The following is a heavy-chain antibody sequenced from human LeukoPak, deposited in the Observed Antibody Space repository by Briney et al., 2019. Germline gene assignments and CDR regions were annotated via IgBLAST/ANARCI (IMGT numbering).Heavy chain of an antibody. Sequence: GGSLRLSCAASGFTFSTYAMSWVRQAPGKGLEWVSAISGSGGSTYYADSVKGRFSISRDNSKNTLSLQMNSLGADDTAVYYCAKSYCGGGSCYFYKYWGQGTLVTVSS. CDR1: GFTFSTYA. CDR2: ISGSGGST. V-gene: IGHV3-23*01. D-gene: IGHD2-15*01. CDR3: AKSYCGGGSCYFYKY. J-gene: IGHJ4*02.